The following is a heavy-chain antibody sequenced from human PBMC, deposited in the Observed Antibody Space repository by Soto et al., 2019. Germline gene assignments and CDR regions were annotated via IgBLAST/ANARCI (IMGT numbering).Heavy chain of an antibody. CDR3: FSSAAIGY. J-gene: IGHJ4*02. CDR2: IYVDGSGT. V-gene: IGHV3-74*01. Sequence: EVQLVESGGGLVQPGGSLRLSCAASGFTFSDYWMYWVRQAPGKGLVWVSRIYVDGSGTSYADSVKGRFAISRDNAENTLYLQMNSLRDEDTAVYYCFSSAAIGYWGQGTLVTVSS. CDR1: GFTFSDYW. D-gene: IGHD6-25*01.